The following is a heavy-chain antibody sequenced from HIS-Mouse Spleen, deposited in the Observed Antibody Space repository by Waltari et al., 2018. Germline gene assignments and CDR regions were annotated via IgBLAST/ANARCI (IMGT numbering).Heavy chain of an antibody. CDR1: GGSIRRRRYD. J-gene: IGHJ2*01. CDR2: IYYSGST. CDR3: AREIPYSSSWYDWYFDL. D-gene: IGHD6-13*01. V-gene: IGHV4-39*07. Sequence: QLQLQESVPGLVKPSETLSLPCTVSGGSIRRRRYDCGWFRQPPGKGLEWIGSIYYSGSTYSNPSLKSRVTISVDTSKNQFSLKLSSVTAADTAVYYCAREIPYSSSWYDWYFDLWGRGTLVTVSS.